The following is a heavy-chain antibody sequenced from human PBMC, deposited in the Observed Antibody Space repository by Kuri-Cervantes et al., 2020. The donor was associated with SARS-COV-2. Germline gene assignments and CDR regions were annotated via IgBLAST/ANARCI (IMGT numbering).Heavy chain of an antibody. Sequence: GGSLRPSCVASGFTLSIYSTTWVRQAPGKGLEWVSYISSSSSYISYANSVKGRFTISRDNAKNSLYLQMNSLRAEDTSVYYCARDGLGGDVPYYDILTGYYPYYFDVWGKGTTVTVSS. D-gene: IGHD3-9*01. CDR3: ARDGLGGDVPYYDILTGYYPYYFDV. V-gene: IGHV3-21*05. J-gene: IGHJ6*03. CDR2: ISSSSSYI. CDR1: GFTLSIYS.